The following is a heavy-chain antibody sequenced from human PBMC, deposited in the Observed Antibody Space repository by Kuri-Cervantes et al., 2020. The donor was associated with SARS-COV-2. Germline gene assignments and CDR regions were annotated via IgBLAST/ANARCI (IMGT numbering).Heavy chain of an antibody. CDR2: VRGKANNYAT. Sequence: GGSLRLSCEVSGFLFSASAIHWVRQGSGKGLEWVGRVRGKANNYATAYAASVKGRFTISRDDSKNTLYLQMNSLRAEDTAVYYCAKVDARAFDIWGQGTMVTVSS. D-gene: IGHD2-2*01. CDR3: AKVDARAFDI. CDR1: GFLFSASA. J-gene: IGHJ3*02. V-gene: IGHV3-73*01.